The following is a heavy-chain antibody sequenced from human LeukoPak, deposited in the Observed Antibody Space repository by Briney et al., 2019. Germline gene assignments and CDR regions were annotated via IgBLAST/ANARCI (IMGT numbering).Heavy chain of an antibody. V-gene: IGHV4-4*07. J-gene: IGHJ6*03. CDR1: GGPIYSYY. Sequence: SGTLSLTCTVSGGPIYSYYWSWIRQTAGKGLEWIGRLYPGVSTDYNPSLKSRVTMSVDTSKNQFVLKLGAVTAADTAVYYCARLKFYDSTGYTPGHYMDVWGKGTTVTVSS. D-gene: IGHD3-22*01. CDR3: ARLKFYDSTGYTPGHYMDV. CDR2: LYPGVST.